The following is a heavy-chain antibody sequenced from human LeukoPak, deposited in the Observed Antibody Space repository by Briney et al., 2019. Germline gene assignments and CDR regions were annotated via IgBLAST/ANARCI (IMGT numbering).Heavy chain of an antibody. D-gene: IGHD6-13*01. CDR3: ARGAPQVPAAGVLAS. Sequence: TGGSLRLSCAASGFTVSDNYMSWVRQAPGKGLEWVSVMYSRGDTYYANSVKGRFTFSRDISKNTLYLQMNGLRTEDTAMYYCARGAPQVPAAGVLASWGQGTLVIVSS. CDR2: MYSRGDT. J-gene: IGHJ5*02. CDR1: GFTVSDNY. V-gene: IGHV3-53*01.